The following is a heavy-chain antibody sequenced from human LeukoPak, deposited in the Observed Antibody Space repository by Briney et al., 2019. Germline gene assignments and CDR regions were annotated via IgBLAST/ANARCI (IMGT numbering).Heavy chain of an antibody. J-gene: IGHJ4*02. CDR3: TTPGTTGIPFDY. CDR1: GFTFSNAW. V-gene: IGHV3-15*04. CDR2: TESKTDGGTT. Sequence: GGSLRLSCAASGFTFSNAWMSWVRQAPGKGLEWVGRTESKTDGGTTDYAAPVKGRFTISRDDSKNTLYLQMNSLKTEDTAVYYCTTPGTTGIPFDYWGQGTLVTVSS. D-gene: IGHD1-7*01.